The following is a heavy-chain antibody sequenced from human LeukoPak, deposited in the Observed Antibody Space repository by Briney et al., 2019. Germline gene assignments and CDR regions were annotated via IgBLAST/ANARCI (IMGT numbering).Heavy chain of an antibody. J-gene: IGHJ4*02. D-gene: IGHD2-21*01. CDR1: GGAFTTYA. CDR2: IIPFLGTT. CDR3: TIIPNVILFTHYFEY. V-gene: IGHV1-69*11. Sequence: SVKVSCKASGGAFTTYAISWVRQAPGQGLEWMGSIIPFLGTTNYAQKFQGRVTITADEPTRTAYMELTYVRSDDTAVYYCTIIPNVILFTHYFEYWGQGTLVTVSS.